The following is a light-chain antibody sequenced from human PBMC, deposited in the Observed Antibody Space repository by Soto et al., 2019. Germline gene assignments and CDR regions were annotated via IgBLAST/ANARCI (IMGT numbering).Light chain of an antibody. J-gene: IGLJ1*01. V-gene: IGLV2-23*02. CDR2: EVN. CDR1: SGDIGSYNL. CDR3: CSYAGSSTPFV. Sequence: QSVLTQPASVSGSPGQSITISCTGTSGDIGSYNLVSWYQHHPGKAPQLMIYEVNKRPSGVSVRFSGSKSGNTASLTISGLQSEDETDYYCCSYAGSSTPFVFGTGTKVTVL.